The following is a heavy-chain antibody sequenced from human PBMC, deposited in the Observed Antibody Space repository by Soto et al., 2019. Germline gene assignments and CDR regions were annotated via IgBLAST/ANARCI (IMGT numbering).Heavy chain of an antibody. CDR3: GRDAHRGGDFDY. J-gene: IGHJ4*02. V-gene: IGHV3-7*04. D-gene: IGHD3-10*01. CDR2: IKPDGSEK. Sequence: EVQLVESGGGLVQPGGSLRLSCAASGFTFSSYWMVWVRQAPGKGLEWVANIKPDGSEKYYVDSVKGRFTISRDNARKSLYLQMNSLRAEDTAVYYCGRDAHRGGDFDYWGQGTLVTVSS. CDR1: GFTFSSYW.